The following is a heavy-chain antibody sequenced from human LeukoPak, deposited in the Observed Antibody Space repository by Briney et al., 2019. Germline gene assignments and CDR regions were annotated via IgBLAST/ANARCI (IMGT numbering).Heavy chain of an antibody. CDR1: GFTFSSYS. Sequence: GGSLRLSCAASGFTFSSYSMNWVRQAPGKGLEWVSSISSSSSYIYYADSVKGRFTISRDNAKNTLYLQVNNLRAEDTAVYYCARGPNSNWSGLDFWGQGTLLTVSS. D-gene: IGHD6-6*01. CDR2: ISSSSSYI. J-gene: IGHJ4*02. V-gene: IGHV3-21*01. CDR3: ARGPNSNWSGLDF.